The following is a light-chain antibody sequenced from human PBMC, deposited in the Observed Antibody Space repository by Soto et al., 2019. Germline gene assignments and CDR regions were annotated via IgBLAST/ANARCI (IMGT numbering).Light chain of an antibody. CDR3: QQYGSAPYT. Sequence: EIVLTQFPGTLSLSPGEGATLSCRASQSVSSNSLAWYQQKPGQAPRLLIYGASSRATGIPDSFSGSGSGADFTLTISRLEPEDFAVYFCQQYGSAPYTFGQGTKLEIK. CDR1: QSVSSNS. J-gene: IGKJ2*01. CDR2: GAS. V-gene: IGKV3-20*01.